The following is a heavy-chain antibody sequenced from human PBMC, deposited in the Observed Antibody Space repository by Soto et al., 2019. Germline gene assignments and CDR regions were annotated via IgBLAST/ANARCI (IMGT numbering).Heavy chain of an antibody. Sequence: ASVKVSCKASGYTFTGYYMHWVRQAPGQGLEWMGWINPNSGGTNYAQKFQGRVTMTRDTSISTAYMELSRLRSDDTAVYYCARDQYGGYGPGHYFDYWGQGTLVTVSS. CDR1: GYTFTGYY. CDR3: ARDQYGGYGPGHYFDY. D-gene: IGHD5-12*01. J-gene: IGHJ4*02. CDR2: INPNSGGT. V-gene: IGHV1-2*02.